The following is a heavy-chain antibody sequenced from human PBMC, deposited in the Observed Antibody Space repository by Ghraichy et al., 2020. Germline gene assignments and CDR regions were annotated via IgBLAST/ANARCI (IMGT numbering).Heavy chain of an antibody. CDR1: GYTFTTYN. CDR2: ISAGNGNT. D-gene: IGHD6-13*01. V-gene: IGHV1-3*01. Sequence: ASVKVSCKASGYTFTTYNVHWVRQAPRQRLEYMGWISAGNGNTKFSQKFQGRVTSSRDTSANTAYMELSSLMSEDTAVYYCARDGISAALDSWGQGTLVTVSS. CDR3: ARDGISAALDS. J-gene: IGHJ4*02.